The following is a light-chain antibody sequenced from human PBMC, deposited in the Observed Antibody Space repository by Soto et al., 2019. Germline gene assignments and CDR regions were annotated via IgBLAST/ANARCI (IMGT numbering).Light chain of an antibody. V-gene: IGKV3-15*01. CDR1: QSVSSK. CDR3: QQYNHWPPIT. J-gene: IGKJ5*01. Sequence: EMVVTQTPAALSGSPRERARLSCMSSQSVSSKLAWYQQKPGQAPRLLIYGASTRATGIPARFSGSGSGTEFTLTISSLQSEDFAVYYCQQYNHWPPITFGQGTRLEIK. CDR2: GAS.